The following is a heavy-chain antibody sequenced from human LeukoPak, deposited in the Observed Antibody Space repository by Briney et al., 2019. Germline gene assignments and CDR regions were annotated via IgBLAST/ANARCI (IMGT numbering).Heavy chain of an antibody. D-gene: IGHD2-8*01. Sequence: ASVKVSCEASGYTFTSYGISWVRQAPGQGLEWMGIINPSGGSTSYAQKFQSRVTMTRDTSTSTVYMELSSLRSEDTAVYYCARLYGNWFDPWGQGTLVTVSS. CDR2: INPSGGST. CDR1: GYTFTSYG. V-gene: IGHV1-46*01. CDR3: ARLYGNWFDP. J-gene: IGHJ5*02.